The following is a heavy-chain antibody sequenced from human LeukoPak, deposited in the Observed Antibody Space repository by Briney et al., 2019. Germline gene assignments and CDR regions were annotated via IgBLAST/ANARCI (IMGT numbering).Heavy chain of an antibody. Sequence: SETLSLTCAVYDGSLNNYYWNWIRQPPGKGLEWIGEINHSGETYYNPSLKSRVTISVDTSKNQISLSVSSVTAADTAVYFCARGPGSGSYYAWFDSWGQGTLVTVSS. D-gene: IGHD1-26*01. V-gene: IGHV4-34*01. CDR2: INHSGET. CDR1: DGSLNNYY. CDR3: ARGPGSGSYYAWFDS. J-gene: IGHJ5*01.